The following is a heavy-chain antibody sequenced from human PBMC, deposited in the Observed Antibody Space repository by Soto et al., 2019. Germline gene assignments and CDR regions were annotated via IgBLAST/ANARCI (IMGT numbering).Heavy chain of an antibody. V-gene: IGHV3-30-3*01. CDR3: ARPKITMIVVAPLSV. CDR2: ISYDGSNK. D-gene: IGHD3-22*01. J-gene: IGHJ6*02. Sequence: QVQLVESGGGVVQPGRSLRLSCAASGFTFSSYAMHWVRQAPGKGLEWVAVISYDGSNKYYADSVKGRFTISRDNSKNTLYLQMNSLRAEDTAVYYCARPKITMIVVAPLSVWGQGTTVTVSS. CDR1: GFTFSSYA.